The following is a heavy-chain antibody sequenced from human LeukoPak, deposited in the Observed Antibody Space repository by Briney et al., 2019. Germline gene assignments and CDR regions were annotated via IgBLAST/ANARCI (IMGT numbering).Heavy chain of an antibody. Sequence: GGSLRLSCEGSGFTFSGYEMNWVRQAPGKGLEWVANIKQDGSEKYYVDSVKGRFTISRDNAKNSLYLQMNSLRAEDTAVYYCARGWPPHAFDIWGQGTMVTVSS. V-gene: IGHV3-7*05. CDR3: ARGWPPHAFDI. CDR1: GFTFSGYE. J-gene: IGHJ3*02. CDR2: IKQDGSEK. D-gene: IGHD5-24*01.